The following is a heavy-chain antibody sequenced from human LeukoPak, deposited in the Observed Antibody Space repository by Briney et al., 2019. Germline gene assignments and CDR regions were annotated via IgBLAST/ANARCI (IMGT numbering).Heavy chain of an antibody. CDR1: GFTFSRHV. D-gene: IGHD3-10*01. CDR2: ISYDGNNK. J-gene: IGHJ6*03. Sequence: GGSLRLSCAASGFTFSRHVMHWVRQAPGKGLAWVASISYDGNNKFYADSVKGRFTISRDNSRNTLYLQMNSLRGEDAAVYSCARGGIPTGPYYYFYYMDVWGKGTAVAVSS. V-gene: IGHV3-30*01. CDR3: ARGGIPTGPYYYFYYMDV.